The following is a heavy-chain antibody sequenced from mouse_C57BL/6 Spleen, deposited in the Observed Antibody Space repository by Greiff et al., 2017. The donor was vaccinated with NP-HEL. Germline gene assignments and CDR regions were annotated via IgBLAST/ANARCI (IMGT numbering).Heavy chain of an antibody. CDR2: IYPGSGST. D-gene: IGHD2-4*01. CDR3: AREGYDYDGTGWFAY. Sequence: QVQLQQPGAELVKPGASVKMSCKASGYTFTSYWITWVKQRPGQGLEWIGDIYPGSGSTNYNEKFKSKATLTVDTSSSTAYMQLSSLTSEDSAVYYCAREGYDYDGTGWFAYWGQGTLVTVSA. CDR1: GYTFTSYW. V-gene: IGHV1-55*01. J-gene: IGHJ3*01.